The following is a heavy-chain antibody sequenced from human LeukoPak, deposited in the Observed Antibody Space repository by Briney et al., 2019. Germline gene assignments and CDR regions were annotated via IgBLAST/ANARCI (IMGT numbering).Heavy chain of an antibody. CDR3: ATALDYDDSRDY. CDR2: ISSSSRTI. V-gene: IGHV3-48*04. D-gene: IGHD4-17*01. Sequence: GGSLRLSCAASGFTFITYSMNWVRQAPGRGLEWVSYISSSSRTIYYADSVKGRFTASRDNARNSLSLQMNSLRAEDTAVYYCATALDYDDSRDYWGQGTLVTVSS. J-gene: IGHJ4*02. CDR1: GFTFITYS.